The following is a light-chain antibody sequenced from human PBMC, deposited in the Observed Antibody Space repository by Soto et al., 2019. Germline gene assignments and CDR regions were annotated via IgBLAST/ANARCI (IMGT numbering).Light chain of an antibody. J-gene: IGKJ4*01. CDR3: QQYNNWPPLT. CDR1: QSGSSS. Sequence: EIVMTQSPATLSVSPGDRATLSCRASQSGSSSLAWYQQIPGQAPRLLIYDASTRATGIPARFGGSGSGTELTLTISSLQSEDFAVYYCQQYNNWPPLTFGRGTKVELK. CDR2: DAS. V-gene: IGKV3-15*01.